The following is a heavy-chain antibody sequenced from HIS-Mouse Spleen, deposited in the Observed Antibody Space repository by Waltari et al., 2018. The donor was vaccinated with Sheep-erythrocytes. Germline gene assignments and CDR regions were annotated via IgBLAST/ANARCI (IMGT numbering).Heavy chain of an antibody. Sequence: QVQLQQWGAGLLKPSETLSPTCAVYGGSCRGYYWRWSRQPPGKGLEWIGEINHSGSTNYNPSLKSRVTISVDTSKNQFSLKLSSVTAADTAVYYCALSVDLAGAFDIWGQGTMVTVSS. V-gene: IGHV4-34*01. CDR2: INHSGST. D-gene: IGHD6-19*01. CDR3: ALSVDLAGAFDI. CDR1: GGSCRGYY. J-gene: IGHJ3*02.